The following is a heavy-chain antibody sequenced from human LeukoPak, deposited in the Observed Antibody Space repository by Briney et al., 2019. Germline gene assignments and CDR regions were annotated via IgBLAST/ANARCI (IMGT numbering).Heavy chain of an antibody. Sequence: GGSLRLSCAASGFTFSSYSMNWVRQAPGKGLEWVSGISGSGGSTNYADSVKGRFTISRDTSKNTLYLQMNSLRAEDTAIYYCAKEVYSSSWTRSFDIWGQGTMVTVSS. D-gene: IGHD6-13*01. CDR1: GFTFSSYS. V-gene: IGHV3-23*01. J-gene: IGHJ3*02. CDR3: AKEVYSSSWTRSFDI. CDR2: ISGSGGST.